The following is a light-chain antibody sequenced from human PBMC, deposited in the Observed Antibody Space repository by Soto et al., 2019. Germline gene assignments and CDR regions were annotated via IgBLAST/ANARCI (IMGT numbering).Light chain of an antibody. CDR3: SSYTSSSTPV. J-gene: IGLJ1*01. V-gene: IGLV2-14*01. CDR1: SSHVGGYNY. CDR2: DVS. Sequence: QSVLTQPASVSGSPGQSITISCTGTSSHVGGYNYVSWYQQHPGKAPKLMIYDVSNRPSGVSNRFSGSKSGNTASLTISGLQAEDEADYYCSSYTSSSTPVFGTGTKVTVL.